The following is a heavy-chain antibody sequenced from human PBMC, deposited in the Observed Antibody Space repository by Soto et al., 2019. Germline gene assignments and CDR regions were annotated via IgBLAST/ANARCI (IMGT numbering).Heavy chain of an antibody. CDR3: ARGPVNYYDSSGYYSPWGLWFDP. CDR2: IIPIFGTA. CDR1: GGTFSSYA. V-gene: IGHV1-69*13. J-gene: IGHJ5*02. D-gene: IGHD3-22*01. Sequence: ASVKVSCKASGGTFSSYAISWVRQAPGQGLEWMGGIIPIFGTANYAQKFQGRVTITADESTSTAYMELSSLRSEDTAVYYCARGPVNYYDSSGYYSPWGLWFDPWGQGTLVTVSS.